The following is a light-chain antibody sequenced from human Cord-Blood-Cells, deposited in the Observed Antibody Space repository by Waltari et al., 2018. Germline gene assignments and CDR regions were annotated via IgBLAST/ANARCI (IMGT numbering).Light chain of an antibody. Sequence: IQMTQSPYTLSESVGDRVTITCRASQSISSWLAWYQQKPGKAPKLLIYDASSLESGVPSRFSGSGSGTEFTLTISSPQPDDFATYYCQQYNSYSFGQGTKLEIK. J-gene: IGKJ2*01. CDR2: DAS. CDR1: QSISSW. CDR3: QQYNSYS. V-gene: IGKV1-5*01.